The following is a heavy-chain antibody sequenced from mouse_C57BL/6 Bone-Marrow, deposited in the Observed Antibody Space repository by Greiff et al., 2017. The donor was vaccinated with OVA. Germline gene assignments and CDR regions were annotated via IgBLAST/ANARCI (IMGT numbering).Heavy chain of an antibody. V-gene: IGHV1-81*01. D-gene: IGHD1-1*01. CDR1: GYTFTSYG. CDR3: ARSHYYGSSHFAY. J-gene: IGHJ3*01. CDR2: IYPRSGNT. Sequence: VQLQQSGAELARPGASVKLSCKASGYTFTSYGTSWVKQRTGQGLEWIGEIYPRSGNTYYNEKFKGKATLTADKSSSTAYMELRSLTSEDSAVYFCARSHYYGSSHFAYWGQGTLVTVSA.